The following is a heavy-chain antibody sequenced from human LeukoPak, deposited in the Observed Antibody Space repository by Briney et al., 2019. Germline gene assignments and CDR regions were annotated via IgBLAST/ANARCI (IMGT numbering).Heavy chain of an antibody. CDR3: AKDQFVVVIATYFDY. D-gene: IGHD2-21*01. CDR2: IRYDGSNK. CDR1: GFTFSTYD. V-gene: IGHV3-30*02. J-gene: IGHJ4*02. Sequence: LSGGSLRLSCAASGFTFSTYDMDWVRQAPCKGLEWVAFIRYDGSNKYYADSVKGRFTISRDNSKNTIYLQMNSLRAEDTAVYYCAKDQFVVVIATYFDYWGQGALVTVSS.